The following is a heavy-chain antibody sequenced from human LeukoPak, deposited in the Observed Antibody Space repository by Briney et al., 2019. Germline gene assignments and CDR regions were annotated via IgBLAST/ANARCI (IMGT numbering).Heavy chain of an antibody. Sequence: SETLSLTCAVSGYSISSGYYWGWIRQPPGKGLEWIGSIYHSGRTYYNPSLKSRVTISVDTSKNQFSLRLSSVTAADTAVYYCARVVSSSWYYSDYWGQGTLVTVSS. V-gene: IGHV4-38-2*01. CDR1: GYSISSGYY. D-gene: IGHD6-13*01. J-gene: IGHJ4*02. CDR2: IYHSGRT. CDR3: ARVVSSSWYYSDY.